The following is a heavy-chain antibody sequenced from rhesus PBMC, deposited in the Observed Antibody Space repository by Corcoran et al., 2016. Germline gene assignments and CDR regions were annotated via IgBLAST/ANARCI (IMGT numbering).Heavy chain of an antibody. V-gene: IGHV3-116*01. CDR3: VRVKDSGSWDSRVFDY. Sequence: EVQLVASGGGLVQPGGSLSVSCAASGFTFGDYYIQWVRQAPGKGPEWVAFIRTKANGGTAEYAASVKGRFTISRDDSKSIASLQMNSLQTEDTAVYYCVRVKDSGSWDSRVFDYWGQGVLVTVS. CDR2: IRTKANGGTA. CDR1: GFTFGDYY. J-gene: IGHJ4*01. D-gene: IGHD6-25*01.